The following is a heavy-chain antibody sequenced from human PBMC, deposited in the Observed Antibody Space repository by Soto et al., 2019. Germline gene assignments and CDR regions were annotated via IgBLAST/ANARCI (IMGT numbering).Heavy chain of an antibody. V-gene: IGHV1-69*13. CDR1: GGTFSSYA. Sequence: ASVKVSCKASGGTFSSYAISWVRQAPGQGLEWMGGIIPIFGTANYAQKFQGRVTITADESTSTAYMELSSLRSEDPAVYYCARAKGGYDYVWGSSHYGMDVWGQGTTVTVSS. CDR2: IIPIFGTA. J-gene: IGHJ6*02. D-gene: IGHD3-16*01. CDR3: ARAKGGYDYVWGSSHYGMDV.